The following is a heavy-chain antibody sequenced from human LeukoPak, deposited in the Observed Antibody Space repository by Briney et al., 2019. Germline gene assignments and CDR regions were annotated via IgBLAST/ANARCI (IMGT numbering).Heavy chain of an antibody. CDR1: GYTFTGYY. J-gene: IGHJ4*02. V-gene: IGHV1-2*02. Sequence: ASVKVSCKASGYTFTGYYMHWVRQAPGQGLEWMGWINPNSGGTNYAQKFQGRVTMTRDTSISTAYMELSRLRSDDTAVYYCARDRGGSYYHYFDYWGQGTLVTVSS. D-gene: IGHD1-26*01. CDR3: ARDRGGSYYHYFDY. CDR2: INPNSGGT.